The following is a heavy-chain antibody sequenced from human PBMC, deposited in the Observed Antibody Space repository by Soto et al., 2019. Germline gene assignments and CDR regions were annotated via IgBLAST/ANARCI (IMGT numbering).Heavy chain of an antibody. CDR3: ARRHGLDIDAYY. Sequence: LSLTCAVYGGSFSGYDWTWIRQPPGTGLEWIGEINHSGSSNYNPSLKSRVTISVDTSKNQFSLKLSSVTAADTAVYFCARRHGLDIDAYYWGQGILVTVSS. D-gene: IGHD3-10*01. CDR1: GGSFSGYD. V-gene: IGHV4-34*01. CDR2: INHSGSS. J-gene: IGHJ4*02.